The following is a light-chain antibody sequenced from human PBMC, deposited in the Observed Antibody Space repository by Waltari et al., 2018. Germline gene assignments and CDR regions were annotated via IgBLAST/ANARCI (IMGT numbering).Light chain of an antibody. CDR3: QAWDSSAMV. CDR2: EGV. V-gene: IGLV3-1*01. CDR1: ALEKKY. Sequence: SFELTQPPSVSVSPGQTAKITCSGGALEKKYACWYQQRPGQSPLLVIYEGVKRPSGIPERFSGSYSGSTATLTISGTQAMDEADYYCQAWDSSAMVFGGGTKLTVL. J-gene: IGLJ2*01.